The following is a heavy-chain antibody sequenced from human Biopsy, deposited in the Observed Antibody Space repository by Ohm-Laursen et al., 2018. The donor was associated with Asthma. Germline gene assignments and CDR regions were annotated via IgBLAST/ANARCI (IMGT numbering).Heavy chain of an antibody. V-gene: IGHV4-31*03. CDR1: SGSPTSAY. CDR3: ARTTYGDDGFDP. CDR2: IYYSGST. D-gene: IGHD4-17*01. Sequence: TLSLTCTVSSGSPTSAYWSWVRQYPEKGLEWIGDIYYSGSTYYNPSLKSRVSISLDTSKNQFSLSLTSVTAADTAVYYCARTTYGDDGFDPWGQGTLVTVSS. J-gene: IGHJ5*02.